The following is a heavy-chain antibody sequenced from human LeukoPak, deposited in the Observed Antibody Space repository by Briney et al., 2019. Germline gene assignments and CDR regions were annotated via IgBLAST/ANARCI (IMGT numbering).Heavy chain of an antibody. CDR3: ARVREWEEISGAIPDYFDY. V-gene: IGHV1-2*02. Sequence: GASVTVSCKASGYTFTGHFMNWVRQAPEQGLEWMGWIKPKSGATAYAQKFQGRVTMTRDTAINTAYLELSSLTSDDTAVYYCARVREWEEISGAIPDYFDYWGQGTLITVSS. CDR1: GYTFTGHF. D-gene: IGHD3-3*01. CDR2: IKPKSGAT. J-gene: IGHJ4*02.